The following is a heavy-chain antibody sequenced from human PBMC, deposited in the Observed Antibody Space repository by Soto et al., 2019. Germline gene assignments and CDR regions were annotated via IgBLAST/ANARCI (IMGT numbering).Heavy chain of an antibody. CDR3: AHRVTYYYDSSGYYWFDP. D-gene: IGHD3-22*01. CDR2: IYWNDDK. Sequence: SGPTLVNPTQTLTLTCTFSGFSLSTSGVGVGWIRQPPGKALEWLALIYWNDDKRYSPSLKSRFTITKDTSKNQVVLTMTNMDPVDTATYYCAHRVTYYYDSSGYYWFDPWGQGTLVTVSS. J-gene: IGHJ5*02. CDR1: GFSLSTSGVG. V-gene: IGHV2-5*01.